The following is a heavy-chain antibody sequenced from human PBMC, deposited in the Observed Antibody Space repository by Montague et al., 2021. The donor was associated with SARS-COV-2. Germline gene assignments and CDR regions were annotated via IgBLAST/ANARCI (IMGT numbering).Heavy chain of an antibody. V-gene: IGHV6-1*01. CDR1: GDSVSSDSAA. Sequence: CAISGDSVSSDSAAWNWVRQSPSRGLEWLGRTYYRPNWYNDYAVSVKSRITIKSDTSKNQISLQLNSVTPEDTAVYYCARDLRWRYGYGMDVWGQGTTVTVSS. CDR3: ARDLRWRYGYGMDV. J-gene: IGHJ6*02. D-gene: IGHD3-16*01. CDR2: TYYRPNWYN.